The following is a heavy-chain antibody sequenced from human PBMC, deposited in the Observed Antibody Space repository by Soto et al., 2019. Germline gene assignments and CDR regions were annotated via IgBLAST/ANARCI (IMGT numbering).Heavy chain of an antibody. D-gene: IGHD1-26*01. CDR3: ARDFRGIVGATAYWFGP. CDR1: GGSISSYY. V-gene: IGHV4-59*01. Sequence: SETLSLTCTVSGGSISSYYWSWIRQPPGKGLEWIGYIYYSGSTNYNPSLKSRVTISVDTSKNQFSLKLSSVTAADTAVYYCARDFRGIVGATAYWFGPWGQGTLVTVSS. CDR2: IYYSGST. J-gene: IGHJ5*02.